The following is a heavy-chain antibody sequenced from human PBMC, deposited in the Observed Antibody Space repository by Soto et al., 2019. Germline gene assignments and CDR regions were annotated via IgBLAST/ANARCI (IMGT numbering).Heavy chain of an antibody. CDR2: VSFDGTNK. Sequence: QVQLVESGGGVVQPGRSLRLSCAASGFTFSTHAMHWVRQAPGKGLECVAIVSFDGTNKYHADSVKGRFTISRDNSKNTLYLQMSGLTPEDTAVYYCASDQTGITTAGGGRIDHWGQGTLVTVSS. CDR3: ASDQTGITTAGGGRIDH. V-gene: IGHV3-30-3*01. D-gene: IGHD6-13*01. CDR1: GFTFSTHA. J-gene: IGHJ4*02.